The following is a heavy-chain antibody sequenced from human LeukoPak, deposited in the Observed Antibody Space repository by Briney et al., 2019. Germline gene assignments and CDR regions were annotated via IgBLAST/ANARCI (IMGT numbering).Heavy chain of an antibody. J-gene: IGHJ4*02. Sequence: GGSLRLSCAASGFTISSYGIHWVRQAPGKGLEWVAFIRYDGSNKDYADSVKGRFSISRDNSKNMLYLQMNSLRAEDTAIYYCAKKGSSGWYGNFDYWGQGTLVTVSS. CDR2: IRYDGSNK. CDR3: AKKGSSGWYGNFDY. D-gene: IGHD6-19*01. CDR1: GFTISSYG. V-gene: IGHV3-30*02.